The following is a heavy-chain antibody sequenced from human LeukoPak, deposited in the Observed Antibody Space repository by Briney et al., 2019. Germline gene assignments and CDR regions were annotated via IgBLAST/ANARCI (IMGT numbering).Heavy chain of an antibody. J-gene: IGHJ4*02. CDR2: MNQDGSEI. CDR3: ARTGGWPLPYFDY. CDR1: RFNFRIYW. D-gene: IGHD6-19*01. Sequence: GGSLGLSCAASRFNFRIYWMSWVRQAPGKGLEWVANMNQDGSEIHYMDSVKGRFTISRDSAKNSLYLQMNSLRVEDTAVYYCARTGGWPLPYFDYWGQGTLVTVSS. V-gene: IGHV3-7*01.